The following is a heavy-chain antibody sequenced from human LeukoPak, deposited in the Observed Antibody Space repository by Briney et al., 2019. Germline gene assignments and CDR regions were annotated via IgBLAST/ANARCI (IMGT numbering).Heavy chain of an antibody. Sequence: ASVKVSCKASGYTFSSYGISWLRRAPGQGLEWLGWISGSNGYTNFAQKLQGRITMTTDTSASTAYMELRSLTSDDTAVYYCARGSTATGYNLQYFHHWGQGSLVTVSS. CDR2: ISGSNGYT. D-gene: IGHD5-12*01. CDR3: ARGSTATGYNLQYFHH. CDR1: GYTFSSYG. V-gene: IGHV1-18*04. J-gene: IGHJ1*01.